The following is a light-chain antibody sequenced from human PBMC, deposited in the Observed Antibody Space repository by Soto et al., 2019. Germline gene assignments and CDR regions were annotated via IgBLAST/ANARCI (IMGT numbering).Light chain of an antibody. CDR2: AAS. CDR3: QQYYSYPFT. CDR1: QGISSY. Sequence: AILMTQSPSSLSASPGDRVTITCRASQGISSYLAWYQQKPGKAPKLLIYAASTLQSGVPSRFSGSGSGTDFTLTISCLQSEDFATYYCQQYYSYPFTFGQGTRLEIK. J-gene: IGKJ5*01. V-gene: IGKV1-8*01.